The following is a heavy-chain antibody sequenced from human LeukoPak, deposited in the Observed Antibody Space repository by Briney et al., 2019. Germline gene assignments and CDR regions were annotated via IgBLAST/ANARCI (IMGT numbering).Heavy chain of an antibody. V-gene: IGHV3-23*01. D-gene: IGHD3-10*01. CDR3: AKPVLMWFGESPGY. Sequence: GGSLRLSCAASGFTFSNYAMSWVRQAPGKGLEWVSAISGSGGSGSGGSSYYADSVKGRFTISRDNSKNTLYLQMNSLRAEDTAVYYCAKPVLMWFGESPGYWGQGTLVTVSS. CDR1: GFTFSNYA. CDR2: ISGSGGSGSGGSS. J-gene: IGHJ4*02.